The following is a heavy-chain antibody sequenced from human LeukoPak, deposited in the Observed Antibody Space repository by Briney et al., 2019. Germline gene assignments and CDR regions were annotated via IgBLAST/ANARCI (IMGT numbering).Heavy chain of an antibody. J-gene: IGHJ6*03. D-gene: IGHD4/OR15-4a*01. CDR2: LSGSGSTT. CDR1: GFTFSTYA. CDR3: ARAPPYGGYYYYYYMDV. Sequence: GGSLRLSRAASGFTFSTYAMTWVRQAPGKGLEWVSGLSGSGSTTYYADSVKGRFTISRDNSKNTLYLQMNSLRAGDTAIYYCARAPPYGGYYYYYYMDVWGKGTTVTVSS. V-gene: IGHV3-23*01.